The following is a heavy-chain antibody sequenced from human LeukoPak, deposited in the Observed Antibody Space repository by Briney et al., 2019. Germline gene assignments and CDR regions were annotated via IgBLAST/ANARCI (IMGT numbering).Heavy chain of an antibody. CDR1: GFTFSSYA. Sequence: GGSLRLSCAASGFTFSSYAVSWVRQAPGKGLEWVSAISGSGGSTYYADSVKGRFTISRDNSKHTLYLQMNSLRAEDTAVYYCAKGRLYSSGWYYFDYWGQGTLVTVSS. CDR3: AKGRLYSSGWYYFDY. V-gene: IGHV3-23*01. D-gene: IGHD6-19*01. J-gene: IGHJ4*02. CDR2: ISGSGGST.